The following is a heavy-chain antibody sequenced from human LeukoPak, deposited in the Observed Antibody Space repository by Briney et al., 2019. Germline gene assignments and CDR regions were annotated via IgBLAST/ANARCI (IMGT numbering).Heavy chain of an antibody. CDR3: ARIVAVYRIAAAGTGFSYFDY. J-gene: IGHJ4*02. CDR1: GYTFTSYG. V-gene: IGHV1-18*01. CDR2: ISAYNGNT. Sequence: GASVKVSCKASGYTFTSYGISWVRQAPEQGLEWMGWISAYNGNTNYAQKLQGRVTMTTDTSTSTAYMELRSLRSDDTAVYYCARIVAVYRIAAAGTGFSYFDYWGQGTLVTVSS. D-gene: IGHD6-13*01.